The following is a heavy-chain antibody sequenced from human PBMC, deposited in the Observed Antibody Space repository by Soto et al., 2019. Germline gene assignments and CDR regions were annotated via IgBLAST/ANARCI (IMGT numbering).Heavy chain of an antibody. CDR3: ARDHPSCSGGSGSLCWFDP. CDR1: GFTFSSYS. D-gene: IGHD2-15*01. J-gene: IGHJ5*02. V-gene: IGHV3-21*01. Sequence: PGGSLRLSCAASGFTFSSYSMNWVRQAPGKGLEWVSSISSSSSYIYYADSVKGRFTISRDNAKNSLYLQMNSLRAEDTAVYYCARDHPSCSGGSGSLCWFDPWGQGTLVTVSS. CDR2: ISSSSSYI.